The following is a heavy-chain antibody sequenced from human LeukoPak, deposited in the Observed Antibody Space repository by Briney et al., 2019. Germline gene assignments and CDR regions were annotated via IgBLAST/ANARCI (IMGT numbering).Heavy chain of an antibody. CDR2: IYNSGIT. J-gene: IGHJ4*02. V-gene: IGHV4-59*01. CDR3: ARGGGYSAYVPFDY. D-gene: IGHD5-12*01. Sequence: SETLSLTCTVSGGSISSYYWSWIRQPPGKGLEWIGYIYNSGITNYNPSLKSRVTISVDTSKNQFSLKLSSVTAADTAVYYCARGGGYSAYVPFDYWGQRTLVTVSS. CDR1: GGSISSYY.